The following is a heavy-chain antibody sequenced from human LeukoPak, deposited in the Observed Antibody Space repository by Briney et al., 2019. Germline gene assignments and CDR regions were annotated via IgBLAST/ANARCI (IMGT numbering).Heavy chain of an antibody. CDR3: ARSSAVGAIDY. J-gene: IGHJ4*02. V-gene: IGHV4-59*01. CDR2: IYYSGST. D-gene: IGHD1-26*01. Sequence: PSETLSLTCTVSGGSISSYYWTWIRQPPGKGLEWIGYIYYSGSTNYNPSLKSRVTISVDTSKNQFSLKLSSVTAADTAVYYCARSSAVGAIDYWGQGTLVTVSS. CDR1: GGSISSYY.